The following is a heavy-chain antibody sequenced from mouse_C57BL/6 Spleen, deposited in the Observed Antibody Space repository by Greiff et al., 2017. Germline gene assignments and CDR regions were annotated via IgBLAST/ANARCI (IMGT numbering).Heavy chain of an antibody. D-gene: IGHD1-1*01. CDR1: GYTFTSYW. Sequence: QVQLQQSGAELVRPGSSVKLSCKASGYTFTSYWMHWVKQRPIQGLEWIGNIDPSDSETHYNQKFKDKATLTVDKSSSTAYMQLSSLTSEDSAVYYCARITTVPGNYFDYWGQGTTLTVSS. J-gene: IGHJ2*01. CDR2: IDPSDSET. V-gene: IGHV1-52*01. CDR3: ARITTVPGNYFDY.